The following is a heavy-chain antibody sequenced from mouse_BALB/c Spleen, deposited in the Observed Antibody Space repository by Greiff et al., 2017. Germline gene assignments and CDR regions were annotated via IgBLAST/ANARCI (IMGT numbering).Heavy chain of an antibody. V-gene: IGHV5-17*02. CDR1: GFTFSSFG. CDR3: ARSNYGNYYFDY. Sequence: DVKLVESGGGLVQPGGSRKLSCAASGFTFSSFGMHWVRQAPEKGLEWVAYISSGSSTIYYADTVKGRFTISRDNPKNTLFLQMTSLRSEDTAMYYCARSNYGNYYFDYWGQGTTLTVSS. J-gene: IGHJ2*01. CDR2: ISSGSSTI. D-gene: IGHD2-1*01.